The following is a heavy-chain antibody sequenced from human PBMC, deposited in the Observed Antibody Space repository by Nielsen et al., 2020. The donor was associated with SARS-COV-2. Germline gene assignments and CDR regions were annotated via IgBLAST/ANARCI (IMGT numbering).Heavy chain of an antibody. CDR3: ARAPLAIVATKLFDY. Sequence: GESLKISCKGSGYSFTSYWIGWVRQMPGKGLEWMGIIYPGDSDTRYSPSFQGQVTISADKSISTAYLQWSSLKASDTAMYYCARAPLAIVATKLFDYWGQGTLVTVSS. V-gene: IGHV5-51*01. J-gene: IGHJ4*02. CDR1: GYSFTSYW. CDR2: IYPGDSDT. D-gene: IGHD5-12*01.